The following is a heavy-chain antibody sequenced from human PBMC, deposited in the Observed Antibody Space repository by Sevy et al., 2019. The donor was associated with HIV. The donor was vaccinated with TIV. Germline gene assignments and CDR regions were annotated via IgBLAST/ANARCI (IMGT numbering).Heavy chain of an antibody. CDR1: GFTFSTYG. J-gene: IGHJ4*02. CDR2: ISSDGSNT. V-gene: IGHV3-30*03. D-gene: IGHD6-19*01. Sequence: GGSLRLSCAASGFTFSTYGMHWVRQAPGKGLEWVAVISSDGSNTYYADSVKGRFTISRDTSKNTLYLQMNSLRTEDTAVYYCAREASSGWPFDFWGQGTLVTVSS. CDR3: AREASSGWPFDF.